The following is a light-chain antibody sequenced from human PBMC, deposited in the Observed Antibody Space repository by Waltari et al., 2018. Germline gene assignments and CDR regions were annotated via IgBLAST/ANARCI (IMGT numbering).Light chain of an antibody. J-gene: IGLJ3*02. V-gene: IGLV1-44*01. CDR3: AAWDDSLSWV. CDR1: TPNIRSNT. Sequence: SLLTQPTSASGTPGQRVTRSCSGRTPNIRSNTLNWYQQRPGTAPKLLIYSNKQRPAGVPDRFSGTKSGTAASLAISGLQSEDEADYYCAAWDDSLSWVFGGGTKLTVL. CDR2: SNK.